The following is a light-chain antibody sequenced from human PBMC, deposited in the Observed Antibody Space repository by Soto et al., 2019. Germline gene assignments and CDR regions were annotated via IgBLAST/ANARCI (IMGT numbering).Light chain of an antibody. J-gene: IGLJ2*01. CDR1: SSDVGSYNL. V-gene: IGLV2-23*01. CDR3: CSYAGSSTVV. Sequence: QSALTQPASGSGSPGQWITISCTGTSSDVGSYNLVSWYQQHPGKAPKLMIYEGSKRPSGVSNRVSGSKSGNTASLTISGLQAEDEADYYCCSYAGSSTVVFGGGTKLTVL. CDR2: EGS.